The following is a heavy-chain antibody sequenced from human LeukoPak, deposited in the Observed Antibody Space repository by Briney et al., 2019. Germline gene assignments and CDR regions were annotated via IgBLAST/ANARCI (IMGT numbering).Heavy chain of an antibody. J-gene: IGHJ3*02. V-gene: IGHV1-18*01. Sequence: ASVKVSCKASGYTFTSYGISWVRQAPGQGLEWMGWISAYNGNTNYAQKLQGRVTMTTDTSTSTAYMELSSLRSEDTAVYYCARASLLWFGDHAFDIWGQGTMVTVSS. D-gene: IGHD3-10*01. CDR2: ISAYNGNT. CDR3: ARASLLWFGDHAFDI. CDR1: GYTFTSYG.